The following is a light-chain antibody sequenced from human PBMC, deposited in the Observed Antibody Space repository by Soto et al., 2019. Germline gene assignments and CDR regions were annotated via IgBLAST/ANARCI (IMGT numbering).Light chain of an antibody. CDR3: QQYNDRPGT. Sequence: IVMTQSPSTLSVSPGERAILSCRASQSVRNNLAWYQQKPGQAPRLLISGISTRATGISARFSGSGSGTEFTLTISSLQSEDFAVYYCQQYNDRPGTFGQGTKVDIK. V-gene: IGKV3-15*01. CDR1: QSVRNN. J-gene: IGKJ1*01. CDR2: GIS.